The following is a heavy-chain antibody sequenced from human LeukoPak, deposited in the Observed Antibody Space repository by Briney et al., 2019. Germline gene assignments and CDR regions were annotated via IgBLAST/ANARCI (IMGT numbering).Heavy chain of an antibody. CDR1: GLTFSRYS. CDR3: AREFNTVGNFDY. V-gene: IGHV3-21*01. D-gene: IGHD3-10*01. J-gene: IGHJ4*02. CDR2: IYFTGNYI. Sequence: GGSLRLSCVTSGLTFSRYSMRWVRQAPGKGLEWVSSIYFTGNYISYADSVKGRFTISRDNAKNSLYLQMNSLRAEDTAVYYCAREFNTVGNFDYWGQGTLVTVSS.